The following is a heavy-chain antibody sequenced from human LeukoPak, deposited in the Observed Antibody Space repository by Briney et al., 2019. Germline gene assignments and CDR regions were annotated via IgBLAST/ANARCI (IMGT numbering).Heavy chain of an antibody. Sequence: GGSLRLSCAASGFTFSSYAMSWVRQAPGKGLEWVSAISGSGGSTYYADSVKGRFTISRDNSKNTLYLQMSSLRAEDTAVYYCAKDYYRYCSSTSCSTGYYFDYWGQGTLVTVSS. CDR3: AKDYYRYCSSTSCSTGYYFDY. CDR2: ISGSGGST. V-gene: IGHV3-23*01. J-gene: IGHJ4*02. D-gene: IGHD2-2*01. CDR1: GFTFSSYA.